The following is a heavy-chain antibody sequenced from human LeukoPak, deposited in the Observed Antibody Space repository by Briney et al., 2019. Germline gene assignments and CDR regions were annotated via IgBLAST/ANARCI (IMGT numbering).Heavy chain of an antibody. CDR3: ASLTSSRTSEGMDV. D-gene: IGHD1-20*01. V-gene: IGHV4-39*07. J-gene: IGHJ6*02. Sequence: PSETLSLTCTGSGGSISSNSYYWGWIRQPPGKGLEWFGTIYYSGTTYYNPSLKSRVTISLDTSKNQFSLKLISVTAADTAVYYCASLTSSRTSEGMDVWGQGTTVTVSS. CDR2: IYYSGTT. CDR1: GGSISSNSYY.